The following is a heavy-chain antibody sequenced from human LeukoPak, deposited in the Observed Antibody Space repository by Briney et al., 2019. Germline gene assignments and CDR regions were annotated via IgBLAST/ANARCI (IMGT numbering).Heavy chain of an antibody. CDR3: ASPTEGPWRGGHYFDY. Sequence: SVRVSCKASGGTFSSYAISWVRQAPGQGLEWMGRIIPILGIANYAQKFQGRVTITADKSTSTAYMELSSLRSEDTAVYYCASPTEGPWRGGHYFDYWGQGTLVTVSS. CDR2: IIPILGIA. CDR1: GGTFSSYA. J-gene: IGHJ4*02. V-gene: IGHV1-69*04. D-gene: IGHD3-16*01.